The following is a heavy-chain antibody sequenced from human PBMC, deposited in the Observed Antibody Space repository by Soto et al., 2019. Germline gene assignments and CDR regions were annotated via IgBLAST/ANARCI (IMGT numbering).Heavy chain of an antibody. CDR1: GFTFSGYG. Sequence: PGGSLRLSCAGSGFTFSGYGMNWVRQAPGKGLEWLSYISGRGDTIQYADSVKGRFTISRDNSKNTLYLQMNSLRAEDTAVYYCARDQYRTYYYYGMDVWGQGTTVTVSS. CDR2: ISGRGDTI. CDR3: ARDQYRTYYYYGMDV. V-gene: IGHV3-48*01. D-gene: IGHD6-6*01. J-gene: IGHJ6*02.